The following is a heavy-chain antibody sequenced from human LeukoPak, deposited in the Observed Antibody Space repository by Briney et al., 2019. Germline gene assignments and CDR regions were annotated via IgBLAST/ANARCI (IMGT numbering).Heavy chain of an antibody. D-gene: IGHD2-2*01. J-gene: IGHJ6*03. CDR3: AGSTSRRGGYYYYYYMDV. CDR1: GGSISSYY. CDR2: IYYSGST. V-gene: IGHV4-59*08. Sequence: PSETLSLTCTVSGGSISSYYWSWIRQPPGKGLEWIVYIYYSGSTNYNPSLKSRVTISVDTSKNQFSLKLSSVTAADTAVYYCAGSTSRRGGYYYYYYMDVWGKGTTVTVSS.